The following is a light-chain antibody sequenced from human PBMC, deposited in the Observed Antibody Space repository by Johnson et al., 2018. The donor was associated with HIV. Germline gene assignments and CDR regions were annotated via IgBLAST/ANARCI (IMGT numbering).Light chain of an antibody. CDR2: DNH. Sequence: QPVLTQPPSASAAPGQKVTISCSGSSSNIGKNYVSWYQQLPGTAPKLLIFDNHKRPSGIPDRFSGSKSGTSATLGITGLQTGDEADYYCGTWDSSLSAYVFGTGTKVTVL. J-gene: IGLJ1*01. CDR3: GTWDSSLSAYV. CDR1: SSNIGKNY. V-gene: IGLV1-51*01.